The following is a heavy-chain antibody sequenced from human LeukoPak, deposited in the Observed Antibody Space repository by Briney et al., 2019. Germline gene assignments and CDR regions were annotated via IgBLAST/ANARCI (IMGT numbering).Heavy chain of an antibody. J-gene: IGHJ3*02. CDR2: FDPEDGET. D-gene: IGHD5-18*01. CDR1: GYTLTELS. V-gene: IGHV1-24*01. Sequence: ASVKVSCKVSGYTLTELSMHWVRQAPGKGLEWMGGFDPEDGETIYAQKFQGRVTMTEDTSTDTAYMELSSLRSEDTAVYYCATDYFRYSYVFHDAFDIWGQGTMVTVSS. CDR3: ATDYFRYSYVFHDAFDI.